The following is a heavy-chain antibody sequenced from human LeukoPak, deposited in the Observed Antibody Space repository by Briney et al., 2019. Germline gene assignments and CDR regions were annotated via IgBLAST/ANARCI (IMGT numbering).Heavy chain of an antibody. J-gene: IGHJ4*02. Sequence: SETLSLTCTVSGGSISSGSYYWGWIRQPPGKGLEWIGSIHYSGSTYYNPSLKSRVTISVDTSKNQFSLKLSSVTAADTAVYYCATRVPITMVRGVIGDYFDYWGQGTLVTVSS. CDR2: IHYSGST. D-gene: IGHD3-10*01. CDR1: GGSISSGSYY. CDR3: ATRVPITMVRGVIGDYFDY. V-gene: IGHV4-39*01.